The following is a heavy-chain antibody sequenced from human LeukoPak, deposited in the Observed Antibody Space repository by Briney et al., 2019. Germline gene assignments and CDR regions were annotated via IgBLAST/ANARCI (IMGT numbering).Heavy chain of an antibody. CDR2: ISGSGGST. V-gene: IGHV3-23*01. D-gene: IGHD3-10*01. Sequence: GRSLRLSCAASGFTFSSYAMSWVRQAPGKGLEWVSAISGSGGSTYYADSVKGRSTISRDNSKNTLYLQMNSLRAEDTAVYYCAKYPEGSGSYYWVYFDYWGQGTLVTVSS. CDR1: GFTFSSYA. J-gene: IGHJ4*02. CDR3: AKYPEGSGSYYWVYFDY.